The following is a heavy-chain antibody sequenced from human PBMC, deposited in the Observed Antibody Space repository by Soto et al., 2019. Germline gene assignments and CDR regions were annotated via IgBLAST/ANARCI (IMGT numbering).Heavy chain of an antibody. CDR3: ARGDRGAFDI. CDR2: IHSDGSST. D-gene: IGHD1-26*01. J-gene: IGHJ3*02. CDR1: GFTFSYYW. V-gene: IGHV3-74*01. Sequence: EVQLVESGGGLVQPGASLRLSCAASGFTFSYYWMHWVRQAPGKGLVWVSRIHSDGSSTTYADSVKGRLTISRDNARNTVYLQMNSLRVEDTAVYYCARGDRGAFDIWGQGTVVTVSS.